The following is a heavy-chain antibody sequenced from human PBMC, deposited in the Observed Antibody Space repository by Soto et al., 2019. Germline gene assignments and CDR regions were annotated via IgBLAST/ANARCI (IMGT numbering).Heavy chain of an antibody. D-gene: IGHD4-17*01. CDR2: IYYSGST. Sequence: PSETLSLTCTVSGGSISSGGYYWSWIRQHPGKGLEWIGYIYYSGSTYYNPSLKSRVTISVDTSKNQFSLKLSSVTAADTAVYYCARGWESDYLGTEYAVPPNYMDVWGKGTTVTVSS. V-gene: IGHV4-31*03. J-gene: IGHJ6*03. CDR3: ARGWESDYLGTEYAVPPNYMDV. CDR1: GGSISSGGYY.